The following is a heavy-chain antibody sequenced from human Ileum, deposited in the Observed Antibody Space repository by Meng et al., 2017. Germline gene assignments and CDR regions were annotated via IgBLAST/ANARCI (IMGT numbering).Heavy chain of an antibody. D-gene: IGHD4-17*01. V-gene: IGHV4-39*02. Sequence: QLQLQVSGPGRLEPSETLSHTCVVSSGSLTSSGSSWGWVRQSPGKGLEWIATIYYRGTTYYNPSLKSRVTISIDTSKSQVSLEMASVVAADSGLFYCARGTDYGDSYYFDFWGPGFLVTVSS. J-gene: IGHJ4*01. CDR1: SGSLTSSGSS. CDR3: ARGTDYGDSYYFDF. CDR2: IYYRGTT.